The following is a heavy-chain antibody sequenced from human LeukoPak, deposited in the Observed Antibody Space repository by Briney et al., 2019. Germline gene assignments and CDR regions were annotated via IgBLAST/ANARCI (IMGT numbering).Heavy chain of an antibody. J-gene: IGHJ3*02. CDR3: ATSIAAKAAFDI. V-gene: IGHV3-21*01. CDR1: GFTFSSYS. CDR2: ISSSSSYI. D-gene: IGHD6-13*01. Sequence: GGSLRLSCAASGFTFSSYSMNWVRQAPGKGLEWVSSISSSSSYIYYADSVKGRFTISRDNAKNSLYLQMNSLRAEDTAVYYCATSIAAKAAFDIWGQGTMVTVSS.